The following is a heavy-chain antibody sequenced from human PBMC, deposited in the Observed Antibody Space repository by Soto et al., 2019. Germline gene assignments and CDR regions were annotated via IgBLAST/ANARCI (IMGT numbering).Heavy chain of an antibody. CDR1: GGSISSGGHY. CDR2: IYYRGST. CDR3: ARDEAYSSGFTRYGMDV. D-gene: IGHD6-19*01. J-gene: IGHJ6*02. Sequence: QVQLQESGPGLVKPSQTLSLTCTVSGGSISSGGHYWSWIRQHPGKGLEWIGYIYYRGSTYYNPSLKSRVTISVDTSKNQFSLKLSSVTAADTAVYYCARDEAYSSGFTRYGMDVWGQGTTVTVSS. V-gene: IGHV4-31*03.